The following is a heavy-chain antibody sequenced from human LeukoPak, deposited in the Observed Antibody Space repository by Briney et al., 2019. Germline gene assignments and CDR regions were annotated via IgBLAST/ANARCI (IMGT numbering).Heavy chain of an antibody. CDR1: GFTFNNYA. V-gene: IGHV3-23*01. D-gene: IGHD4-17*01. CDR2: ISGGGETT. Sequence: PGGSLRLSCAASGFTFNNYAMNWVRQAPGKGLEWVSSISGGGETTYYADSAKGRFTISRGNSQNTLYLQMNSLRAKDTAVYYCARDYADYVGYFFFDYWGQGTLVTVSS. J-gene: IGHJ4*02. CDR3: ARDYADYVGYFFFDY.